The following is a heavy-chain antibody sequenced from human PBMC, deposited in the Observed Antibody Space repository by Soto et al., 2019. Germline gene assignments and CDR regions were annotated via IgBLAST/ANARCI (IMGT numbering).Heavy chain of an antibody. CDR1: GYTFTSYG. D-gene: IGHD3-22*01. CDR2: ISAYNGNT. Sequence: QVPLVQSGAEVKKPGASVKVSCKASGYTFTSYGISWVRQAPGQGLEWMGWISAYNGNTNYAQKLQGRVTMTTDTSTSTAYMELRSLRSDDTAVYYCARADYYDSSGYYQPAPDYWGQGTLVTVSS. V-gene: IGHV1-18*01. J-gene: IGHJ4*02. CDR3: ARADYYDSSGYYQPAPDY.